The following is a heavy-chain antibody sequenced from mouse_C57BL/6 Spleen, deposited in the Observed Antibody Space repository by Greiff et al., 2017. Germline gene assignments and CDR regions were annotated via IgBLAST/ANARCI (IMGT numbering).Heavy chain of an antibody. D-gene: IGHD2-3*01. CDR2: IDPSDSET. Sequence: QVQLQQPGAELVRPGSSVKLSCKASGYTFTSYWMHWVKQRPIQGLEWIGNIDPSDSETHYNQKFKDKATLTVDKSSSTAYMQLSSLTSEDSAVKYCARGDDGYSLDYWGKGTTLTVSS. CDR3: ARGDDGYSLDY. CDR1: GYTFTSYW. V-gene: IGHV1-52*01. J-gene: IGHJ2*01.